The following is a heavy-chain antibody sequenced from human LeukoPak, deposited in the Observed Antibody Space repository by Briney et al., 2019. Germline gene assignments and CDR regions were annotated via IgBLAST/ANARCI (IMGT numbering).Heavy chain of an antibody. CDR3: AKDSGYDILTGYYLNWFDP. J-gene: IGHJ5*02. D-gene: IGHD3-9*01. CDR1: GFTFSSYW. Sequence: GGSLRLSCAASGFTFSSYWMHWVRQAPGKGLVWVSRINSDGSSTSYADSVKGRFTISRDNSKNTLYLQMNSLRAEDTAVYYCAKDSGYDILTGYYLNWFDPWGQGTLVTVSS. CDR2: INSDGSST. V-gene: IGHV3-74*01.